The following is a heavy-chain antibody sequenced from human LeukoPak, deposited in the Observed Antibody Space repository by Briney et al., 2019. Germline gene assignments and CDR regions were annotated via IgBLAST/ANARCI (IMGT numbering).Heavy chain of an antibody. CDR3: ARDGEYYYYYYGMDV. CDR2: IKQDGSEK. J-gene: IGHJ6*02. Sequence: PGGSLRLSCAASGFTFSSYWMSWVRQAPGKGLEWVANIKQDGSEKYYVGSVKGRFTISRDNAKNSLYLQMNSLRAEDTAVYYCARDGEYYYYYYGMDVWGQGTTVTVSS. CDR1: GFTFSSYW. V-gene: IGHV3-7*01.